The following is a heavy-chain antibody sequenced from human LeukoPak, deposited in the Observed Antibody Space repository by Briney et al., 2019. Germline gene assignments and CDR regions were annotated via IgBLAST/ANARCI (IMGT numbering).Heavy chain of an antibody. CDR3: AKAFDRLPPPVEWAGTDY. Sequence: RGSLTVSCAASGFTFTNYAMSWVRQAPGKGLEWISAISGSGGSTYYSDSVKGRFTISRDNSKNTLYLQMNSLRAEDTAVYYCAKAFDRLPPPVEWAGTDYWGQGTLIIVSS. CDR1: GFTFTNYA. CDR2: ISGSGGST. D-gene: IGHD6-19*01. J-gene: IGHJ4*02. V-gene: IGHV3-23*01.